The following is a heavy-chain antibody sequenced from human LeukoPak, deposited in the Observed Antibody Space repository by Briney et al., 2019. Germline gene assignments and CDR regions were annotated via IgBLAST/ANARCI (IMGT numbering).Heavy chain of an antibody. V-gene: IGHV4-39*01. CDR2: SYYSGTT. J-gene: IGHJ4*02. D-gene: IGHD3-16*01. CDR1: GGSIGRSGYY. CDR3: ARRARGSPFDY. Sequence: SETLSLTCTVSGGSIGRSGYYWGWIRQPPGRGLEWIGSSYYSGTTYYNPSLKSRLSISADTSKNQFSLKLNSVTAADTAVYYCARRARGSPFDYWGQGTLVTVSS.